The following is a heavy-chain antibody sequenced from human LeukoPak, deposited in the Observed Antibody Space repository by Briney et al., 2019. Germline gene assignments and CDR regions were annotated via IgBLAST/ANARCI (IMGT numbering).Heavy chain of an antibody. CDR1: GFTFSSYG. Sequence: GGTLRLSCAASGFTFSSYGMSWVRQAPGKGLEWVSAISGSGGSTYYADSVKGRFTISRDNSKNTLYLQMNSLRGEETAVYYCARRYSSSWFKPFDLWGQGTMVTVSS. CDR3: ARRYSSSWFKPFDL. V-gene: IGHV3-23*01. J-gene: IGHJ3*01. D-gene: IGHD6-13*01. CDR2: ISGSGGST.